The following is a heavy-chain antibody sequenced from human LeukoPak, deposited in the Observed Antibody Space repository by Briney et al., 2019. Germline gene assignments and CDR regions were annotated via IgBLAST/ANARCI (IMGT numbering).Heavy chain of an antibody. CDR2: FDPEDGET. CDR1: GYTLTELS. Sequence: ASVKVSCKVSGYTLTELSMHWVRQAPGKWLEWMGGFDPEDGETIYAQKFQGRVTMTRNTSISTAYMELSSLRSEDTAVYYCARGHVLLWFGELFRDLYYDYWGQGTLVTVSS. D-gene: IGHD3-10*01. CDR3: ARGHVLLWFGELFRDLYYDY. V-gene: IGHV1-24*01. J-gene: IGHJ4*02.